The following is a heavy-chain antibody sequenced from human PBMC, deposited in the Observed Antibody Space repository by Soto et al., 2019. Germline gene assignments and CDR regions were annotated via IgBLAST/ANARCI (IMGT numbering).Heavy chain of an antibody. CDR3: ATEILRAAGGRTFRGFDI. D-gene: IGHD6-13*01. CDR1: GGSISSSSYY. J-gene: IGHJ3*02. V-gene: IGHV4-39*01. CDR2: IYKSGST. Sequence: SETLSLTCTVSGGSISSSSYYWGWIRQPPGKGLEWIGSIYKSGSTSYNPSLKSRVTISVDTSKNQFSLKLSSVTAADTAVYYCATEILRAAGGRTFRGFDIWGQGTMVTVSS.